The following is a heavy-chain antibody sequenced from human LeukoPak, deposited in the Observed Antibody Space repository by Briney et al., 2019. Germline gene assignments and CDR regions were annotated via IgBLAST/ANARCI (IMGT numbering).Heavy chain of an antibody. CDR3: ARGERGRGYGDYWFDP. D-gene: IGHD4-17*01. J-gene: IGHJ5*02. CDR2: IYHSGST. CDR1: GGSISSGGYS. V-gene: IGHV4-30-2*01. Sequence: SETLSLTCAVSGGSISSGGYSWSWIRQPPGKGLEWIGYIYHSGSTYYNPSLKSRVTISVDRSKNQFSLKLSSVTAADTAVYYCARGERGRGYGDYWFDPWGQGTLVTVSS.